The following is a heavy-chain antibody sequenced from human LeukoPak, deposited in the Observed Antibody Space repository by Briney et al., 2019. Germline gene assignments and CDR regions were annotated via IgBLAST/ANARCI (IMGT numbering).Heavy chain of an antibody. Sequence: PGGSLRLSCAASGFTFSTYWMHWVRQAPGKGLEWVSYISSSGSTIYYADSVKGRFTISRDNAKNSLYLQMNSLRAEDTAVYYCARDPRGIFCTNGVCYLDYWGQGTLVTVSS. CDR1: GFTFSTYW. CDR2: ISSSGSTI. V-gene: IGHV3-48*04. D-gene: IGHD2-8*01. J-gene: IGHJ4*02. CDR3: ARDPRGIFCTNGVCYLDY.